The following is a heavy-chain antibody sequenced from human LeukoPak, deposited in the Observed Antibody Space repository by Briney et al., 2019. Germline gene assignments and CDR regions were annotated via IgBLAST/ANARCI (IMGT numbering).Heavy chain of an antibody. D-gene: IGHD3-22*01. CDR2: ISGRGNYV. V-gene: IGHV3-11*06. CDR3: ARDRGWRSSGYYLYHFDY. J-gene: IGHJ4*02. CDR1: GFTFSDYF. Sequence: KPGGSLRLSCAASGFTFSDYFMSWVRQAPGKGLEWLSYISGRGNYVDYAESLKGRITISRDNAKNSLYLEMSSLRVEDTAVYYCARDRGWRSSGYYLYHFDYWGQGTLVTFAS.